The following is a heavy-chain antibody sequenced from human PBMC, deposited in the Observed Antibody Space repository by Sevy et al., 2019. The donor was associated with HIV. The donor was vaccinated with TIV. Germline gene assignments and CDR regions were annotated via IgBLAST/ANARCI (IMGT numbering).Heavy chain of an antibody. CDR3: ARGGGAARLGNWFDP. V-gene: IGHV7-4-1*02. CDR2: INTNTGNP. CDR1: GYTFTRYA. J-gene: IGHJ5*02. D-gene: IGHD6-6*01. Sequence: ASVKVSCKASGYTFTRYAMNWVRQAPGQGLEWMGWINTNTGNPTYAQGFTGRFVFSLDTSVSTAYLQISSLEAKDTAMYYCARGGGAARLGNWFDPWGQGTLVTVSS.